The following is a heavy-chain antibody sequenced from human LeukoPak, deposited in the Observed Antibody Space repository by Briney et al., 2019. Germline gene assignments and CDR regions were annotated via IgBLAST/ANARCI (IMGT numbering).Heavy chain of an antibody. CDR1: GGSISISNYF. CDR3: AFSGWFWGAFDY. V-gene: IGHV4-39*01. J-gene: IGHJ4*02. D-gene: IGHD6-19*01. Sequence: PSETLSLTCSVPGGSISISNYFWGWIRQPPGKGLEWIASRSSTGITHYYPSLESRISVSVETSKNQFSLMLTSLTAADTAVYYCAFSGWFWGAFDYWGQGILVTVSS. CDR2: RSSTGIT.